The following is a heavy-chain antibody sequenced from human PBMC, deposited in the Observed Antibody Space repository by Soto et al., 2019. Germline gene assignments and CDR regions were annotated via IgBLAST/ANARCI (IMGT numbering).Heavy chain of an antibody. Sequence: GGSLRLSCAASGFTFSSYGMHWVRQAPGKGLEWVAVISYDGSNKHYADSAKGRFTISRDNSKNTLYLQMNSLRAEDTAVYYCAKIPSLRYFDWLSLDGFDYWGQGTLVTVSS. V-gene: IGHV3-30*18. CDR2: ISYDGSNK. D-gene: IGHD3-9*01. CDR3: AKIPSLRYFDWLSLDGFDY. J-gene: IGHJ4*02. CDR1: GFTFSSYG.